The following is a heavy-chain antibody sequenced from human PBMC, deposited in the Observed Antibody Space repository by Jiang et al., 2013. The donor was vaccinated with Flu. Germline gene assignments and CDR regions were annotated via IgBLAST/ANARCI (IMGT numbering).Heavy chain of an antibody. J-gene: IGHJ4*02. D-gene: IGHD1-7*01. V-gene: IGHV7-4-1*02. CDR2: IATDSGHP. Sequence: QSGSELKTPGASVKISCKASGYSFRTSAINWVRQAPGQGLEWVGWIATDSGHPTYAQAFTGRFVLSLDTSVSTTYLQIITLQAEDSAVYFCARDNWNYGLDYWGQGSLVTVSS. CDR1: GYSFRTSA. CDR3: ARDNWNYGLDY.